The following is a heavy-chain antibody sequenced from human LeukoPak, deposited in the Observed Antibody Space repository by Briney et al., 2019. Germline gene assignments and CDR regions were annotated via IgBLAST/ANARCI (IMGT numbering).Heavy chain of an antibody. CDR3: ARDSPRSGWPNAFDI. Sequence: GGSLRLSRAASGFTFSDYYMSWIRQAPGKGLEWVSYISSSGSTIYYADSVKGRFTISRDNAKNSLYLQMNSLRAEDTAVYYCARDSPRSGWPNAFDIWGQGTMVTVSS. J-gene: IGHJ3*02. CDR2: ISSSGSTI. V-gene: IGHV3-11*01. CDR1: GFTFSDYY. D-gene: IGHD6-19*01.